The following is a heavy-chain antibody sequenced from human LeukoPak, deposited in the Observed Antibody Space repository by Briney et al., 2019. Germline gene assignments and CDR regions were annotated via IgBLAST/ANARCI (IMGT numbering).Heavy chain of an antibody. J-gene: IGHJ6*02. Sequence: GGSLRLFCVGSGFAFHNYSKQWVRRPPGKGGGGGSAINWNSDTKAYADSVKGRFTISRDRARNSLYLQMDSLRPEDTALYYCAKDTGGNGAYFYAMDVWGQGTSVTVSS. CDR3: AKDTGGNGAYFYAMDV. V-gene: IGHV3-9*01. D-gene: IGHD4-23*01. CDR2: INWNSDTK. CDR1: GFAFHNYS.